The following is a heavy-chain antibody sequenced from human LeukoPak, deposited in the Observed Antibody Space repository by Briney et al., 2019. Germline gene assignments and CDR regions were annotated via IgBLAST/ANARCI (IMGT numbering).Heavy chain of an antibody. CDR2: ISSSSSTI. Sequence: GGSLRLSCAASGFTFSDYYMSWIRQAPGKGLEWVSYISSSSSTIYYADSVKGRFTISRDNAKNSLYLQMNSLRAEDTAVYYCARDYYDSSGYYLDIWGQGTMVTVSS. CDR3: ARDYYDSSGYYLDI. V-gene: IGHV3-11*04. D-gene: IGHD3-22*01. J-gene: IGHJ3*02. CDR1: GFTFSDYY.